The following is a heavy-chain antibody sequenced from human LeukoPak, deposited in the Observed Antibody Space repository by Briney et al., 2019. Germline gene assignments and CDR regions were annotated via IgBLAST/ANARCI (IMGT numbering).Heavy chain of an antibody. D-gene: IGHD6-19*01. CDR1: GGSISSYY. Sequence: SETLSLTCTVSGGSISSYYWSWIRQPPGKGLEWIGSIYYSGSTYYNPSLKSRVTISVDTSKNQFSLKLSSVTAADTAVYYCARDAIAVAGFDYWGQGTLVTVSS. CDR2: IYYSGST. J-gene: IGHJ4*02. V-gene: IGHV4-59*12. CDR3: ARDAIAVAGFDY.